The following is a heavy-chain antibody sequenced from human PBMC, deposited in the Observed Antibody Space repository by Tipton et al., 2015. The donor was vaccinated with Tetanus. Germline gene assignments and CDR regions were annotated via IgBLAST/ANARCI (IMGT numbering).Heavy chain of an antibody. CDR2: IYPGDSYS. CDR1: GYMFSSHW. J-gene: IGHJ3*01. V-gene: IGHV5-51*01. Sequence: QLVQSGAEVKQPGESLKISCKGSGYMFSSHWIGWVRQVPGKGLAWLGTIYPGDSYSTYSPSFAGQVTISVDWSIDTAYLQWSSLNASDTAIYYCTRPLTSVAFGGFAFDVWGQGTLVTVSS. CDR3: TRPLTSVAFGGFAFDV. D-gene: IGHD3-16*01.